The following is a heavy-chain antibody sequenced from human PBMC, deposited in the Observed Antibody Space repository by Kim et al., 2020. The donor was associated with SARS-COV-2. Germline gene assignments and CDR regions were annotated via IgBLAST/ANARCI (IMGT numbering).Heavy chain of an antibody. CDR3: ATTIAVAGTSGVYYYYYGMDV. J-gene: IGHJ6*02. Sequence: ASVKVSCKVSGYTLTELSMHWVRQAPGKGLEWMGGFDPEDGDTIYAQKFQGRVTMTEDTSTDTAYMELSSLRSEDTAVYYCATTIAVAGTSGVYYYYYGMDVWGQGTTVTV. CDR1: GYTLTELS. V-gene: IGHV1-24*01. D-gene: IGHD6-19*01. CDR2: FDPEDGDT.